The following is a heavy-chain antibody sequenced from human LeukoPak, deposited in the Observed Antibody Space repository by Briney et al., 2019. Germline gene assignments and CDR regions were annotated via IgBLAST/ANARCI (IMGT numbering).Heavy chain of an antibody. V-gene: IGHV4-39*07. CDR1: GDSISSSSYY. CDR2: IFYRGST. J-gene: IGHJ5*02. CDR3: ARTAVAVLGGFDP. D-gene: IGHD6-19*01. Sequence: SETLSLTCTVSGDSISSSSYYWGWIRQPPGKGLEWIGSIFYRGSTFYNPSLKSRVTISVDTSKNQFSLKLSSVTAADTAVYYCARTAVAVLGGFDPWGQGTLVTVSS.